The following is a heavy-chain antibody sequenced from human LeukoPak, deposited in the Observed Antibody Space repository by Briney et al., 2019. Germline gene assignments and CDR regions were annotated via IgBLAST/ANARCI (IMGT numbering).Heavy chain of an antibody. CDR2: INPNSGGT. J-gene: IGHJ4*02. Sequence: GASVTVSCTASGYTFTGYYMHWVRQAPGQGLEWMGRINPNSGGTNYAQKFQGRVTMTRDTSISTAYMELSRLRFDDTAVYYCARKDLSGYSSLDYWGQGTLVTVSS. V-gene: IGHV1-2*06. D-gene: IGHD5-18*01. CDR1: GYTFTGYY. CDR3: ARKDLSGYSSLDY.